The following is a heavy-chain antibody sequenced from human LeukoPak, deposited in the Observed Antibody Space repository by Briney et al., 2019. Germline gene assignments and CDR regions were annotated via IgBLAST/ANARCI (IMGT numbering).Heavy chain of an antibody. D-gene: IGHD2-8*02. Sequence: GGSLRLSCAGSGFALKSYSLAWVRQAPGKGLEWVSSISSTSAYIHYADSVKGRFTISRDNVDNVVYLEMNSLGAEDTATYYCARVAVSGPTGWFDSWGQGTLVIVSS. CDR1: GFALKSYS. J-gene: IGHJ5*01. V-gene: IGHV3-21*01. CDR3: ARVAVSGPTGWFDS. CDR2: ISSTSAYI.